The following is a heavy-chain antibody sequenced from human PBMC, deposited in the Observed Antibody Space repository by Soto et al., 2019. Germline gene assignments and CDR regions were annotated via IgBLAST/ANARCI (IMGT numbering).Heavy chain of an antibody. D-gene: IGHD7-27*01. CDR2: ISYDGTNK. CDR3: ARDPKTSGGQHWAFNYFDS. CDR1: GFSFSISP. V-gene: IGHV3-30-3*01. J-gene: IGHJ4*02. Sequence: QVQLVESGGGVVQPGRSLRLSCAASGFSFSISPMHWVRQAPGKGPEWVELISYDGTNKFYADSVKGRFTSSSDNYKSTLYLQVDSLRPEDAAVYYCARDPKTSGGQHWAFNYFDSWGQGTLVTVSS.